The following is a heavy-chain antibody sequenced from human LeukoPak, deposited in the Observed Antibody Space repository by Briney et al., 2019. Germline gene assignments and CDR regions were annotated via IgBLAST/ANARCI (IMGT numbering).Heavy chain of an antibody. V-gene: IGHV3-48*03. CDR2: ISSSGSTI. Sequence: GGSLRLSCAASGFTFSSYEMNWVRQAPGKGLEWVSYISSSGSTIYYADSVKGRFTISRDDAKNSLYLQMNNLRADDTAVYYCAKVLLRALDYMDVWGKGTTVTVSS. CDR3: AKVLLRALDYMDV. D-gene: IGHD2-15*01. CDR1: GFTFSSYE. J-gene: IGHJ6*03.